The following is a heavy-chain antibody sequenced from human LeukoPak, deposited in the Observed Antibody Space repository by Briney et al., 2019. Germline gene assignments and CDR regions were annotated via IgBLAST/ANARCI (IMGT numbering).Heavy chain of an antibody. D-gene: IGHD2-15*01. J-gene: IGHJ4*02. CDR1: RFTFNTYA. Sequence: PGGSLRLSCAASRFTFNTYAMNWVRQAPGKGLEWVSAISDSGGSTYYADSVKGRFTISRDNSKNTVYLQIHRLRAEDTAVYYCAKGKGSSSSSIDWWGQGTLVTVSS. V-gene: IGHV3-23*01. CDR3: AKGKGSSSSSIDW. CDR2: ISDSGGST.